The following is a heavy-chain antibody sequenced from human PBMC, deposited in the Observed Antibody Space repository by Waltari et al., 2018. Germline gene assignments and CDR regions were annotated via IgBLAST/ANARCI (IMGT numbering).Heavy chain of an antibody. Sequence: QMQLQESGPGLVKPSEPLSLPCTVSGGSISSSTYYWGWIRQPPGNGLEWIWNLYYSGSTYYKPSLKSRLTISVATSKNQFSLNLMSVTAADTAVYYCARLPISLGVGSVFDIWGQGTVVTVSS. CDR1: GGSISSSTYY. CDR3: ARLPISLGVGSVFDI. J-gene: IGHJ3*02. D-gene: IGHD2-15*01. CDR2: LYYSGST. V-gene: IGHV4-39*01.